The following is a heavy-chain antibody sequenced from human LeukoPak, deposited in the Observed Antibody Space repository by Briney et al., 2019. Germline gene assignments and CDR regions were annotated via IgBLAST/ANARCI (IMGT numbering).Heavy chain of an antibody. D-gene: IGHD3-10*01. CDR2: IYTSGST. J-gene: IGHJ4*02. V-gene: IGHV4-61*02. CDR3: ARSPRGYYGSGSRTFTYFDY. CDR1: GGSISSGSYY. Sequence: PSQTLSLTCTVSGGSISSGSYYWSWIRQPAGKGLEWIGRIYTSGSTNYNPSLKSRVTISVDTSKNQFSLKLSSVTAADTAVYYCARSPRGYYGSGSRTFTYFDYWGQGTLVTVSS.